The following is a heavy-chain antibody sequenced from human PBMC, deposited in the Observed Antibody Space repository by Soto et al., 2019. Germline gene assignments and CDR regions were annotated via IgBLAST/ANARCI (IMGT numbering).Heavy chain of an antibody. Sequence: TLSLTCTFSGGSISSGGYYWSWIRQHPGKGLEWIGYIYYSGSTYYNPSLKSRVTISVDTSKNQFSLKLSSVTAADTAVYYCARGKRNPNYYDSSGYYNWFDPWGQGTLVTVSS. CDR1: GGSISSGGYY. CDR3: ARGKRNPNYYDSSGYYNWFDP. J-gene: IGHJ5*02. D-gene: IGHD3-22*01. CDR2: IYYSGST. V-gene: IGHV4-31*03.